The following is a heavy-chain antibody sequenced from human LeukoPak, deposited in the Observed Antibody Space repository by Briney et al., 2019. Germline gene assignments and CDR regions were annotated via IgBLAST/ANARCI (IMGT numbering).Heavy chain of an antibody. J-gene: IGHJ4*02. CDR1: GFSFNSYW. D-gene: IGHD2-8*01. Sequence: PGGSLRLSCAASGFSFNSYWMSWVRQAPGKGLEWVANIKQDGTETYYVDSVKGRFTISRDNAQNSLYLQMNSLRGDDTAVYYCATVLMATSDYWGQGTLVTVSS. V-gene: IGHV3-7*01. CDR2: IKQDGTET. CDR3: ATVLMATSDY.